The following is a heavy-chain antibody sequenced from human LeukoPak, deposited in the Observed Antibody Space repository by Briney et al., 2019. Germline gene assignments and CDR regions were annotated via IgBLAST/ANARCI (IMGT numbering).Heavy chain of an antibody. CDR3: ARETDQFYSEKIGYYRNFDY. J-gene: IGHJ4*02. Sequence: GESLKISWTGSGYTFYNYWIGWVRQMPGEGLEWMGIIYPGDSNTIYSPSFQGQVTISADKSISTAYLHWNNLRASDTAMYYCARETDQFYSEKIGYYRNFDYWGQGTLVSVSS. CDR2: IYPGDSNT. D-gene: IGHD3-22*01. CDR1: GYTFYNYW. V-gene: IGHV5-51*01.